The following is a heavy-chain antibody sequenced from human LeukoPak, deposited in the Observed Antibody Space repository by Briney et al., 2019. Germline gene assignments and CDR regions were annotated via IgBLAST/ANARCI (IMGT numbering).Heavy chain of an antibody. V-gene: IGHV4-31*03. D-gene: IGHD5-18*01. Sequence: SETLSLTCTVSGGSISSGGYYWSWIRQHPGKGLEWIGYIYYSGGTYYNPSLKSRVTISVDTSKNQFSLKLSSVTAADTAVYYCARVDTAMAYFDYWGQGTLVTVSS. CDR3: ARVDTAMAYFDY. J-gene: IGHJ4*02. CDR2: IYYSGGT. CDR1: GGSISSGGYY.